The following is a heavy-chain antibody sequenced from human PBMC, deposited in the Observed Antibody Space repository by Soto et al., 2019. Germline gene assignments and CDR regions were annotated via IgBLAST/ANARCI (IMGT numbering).Heavy chain of an antibody. J-gene: IGHJ6*02. CDR1: GCTFSSYA. CDR2: ISSNGGST. CDR3: VIFYCSSTSCYNYYGMDV. V-gene: IGHV3-64D*08. Sequence: GGSLRLSCSASGCTFSSYAMHWVRQAPGKGLEYVSAISSNGGSTYYADSVKGRFTISRDNSKNTLYLQMSSLRAEDTAVYYCVIFYCSSTSCYNYYGMDVWGQGTTVTVSS. D-gene: IGHD2-2*01.